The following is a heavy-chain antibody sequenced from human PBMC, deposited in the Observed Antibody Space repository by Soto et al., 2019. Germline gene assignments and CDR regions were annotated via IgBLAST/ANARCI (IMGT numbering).Heavy chain of an antibody. CDR2: ISSSSSYI. Sequence: GGSLRLSCAASGFTFSSYSMNWVRQAPGKGLEWVSSISSSSSYIYYADSVKGRFTISRDNAKNSLYLQMNSLRAEDTAVYYCARYPGYSYGFGYGMDVWGQGTTVTVSS. CDR1: GFTFSSYS. V-gene: IGHV3-21*01. D-gene: IGHD5-18*01. CDR3: ARYPGYSYGFGYGMDV. J-gene: IGHJ6*02.